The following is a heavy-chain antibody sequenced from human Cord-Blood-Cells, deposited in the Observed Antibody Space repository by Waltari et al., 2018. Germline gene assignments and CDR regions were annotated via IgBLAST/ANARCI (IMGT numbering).Heavy chain of an antibody. D-gene: IGHD3-10*01. CDR1: GFTFSSYW. CDR3: ARDPPVYGSGSYYGY. CDR2: IKQDGSEK. J-gene: IGHJ4*02. V-gene: IGHV3-7*01. Sequence: EVQLVESGGGLVQPGGSLRLSCTASGFTFSSYWMSWVRQAPGKGLEWVANIKQDGSEKYYVDSVKGRFTISRDNAKNSLYLQMNSLRAEDTAVYYCARDPPVYGSGSYYGYWGQGTLVTVSS.